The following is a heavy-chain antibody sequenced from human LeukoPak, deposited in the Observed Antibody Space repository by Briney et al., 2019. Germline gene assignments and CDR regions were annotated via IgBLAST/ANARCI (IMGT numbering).Heavy chain of an antibody. CDR2: IYYSGST. Sequence: PSETLSLTCTVSGVSFSRHYWSWIRQPPGKGLECIGYIYYSGSTNYNPSLKSRVSISIDTSKNQFSLKLSSVTAADTAVYYCARVHPANILTGYYNFRYYFDYWGQGTLVTVSS. D-gene: IGHD3-9*01. CDR3: ARVHPANILTGYYNFRYYFDY. J-gene: IGHJ4*02. V-gene: IGHV4-59*11. CDR1: GVSFSRHY.